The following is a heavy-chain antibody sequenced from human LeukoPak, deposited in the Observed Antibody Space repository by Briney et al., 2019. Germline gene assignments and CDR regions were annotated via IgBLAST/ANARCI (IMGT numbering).Heavy chain of an antibody. CDR2: IKPNSGAT. D-gene: IGHD6-19*01. CDR3: ARDGWYISYMDV. Sequence: ASVKVSCKVSGYTFTGYYMHWVRQAPGQGLEWMGYIKPNSGATNYAQKFQGRVTMTRDTSISTAYMELSRLSSDDTAVYYCARDGWYISYMDVWGKGTTVTVSS. V-gene: IGHV1-2*02. CDR1: GYTFTGYY. J-gene: IGHJ6*03.